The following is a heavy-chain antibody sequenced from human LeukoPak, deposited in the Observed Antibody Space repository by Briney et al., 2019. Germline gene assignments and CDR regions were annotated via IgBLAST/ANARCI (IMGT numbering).Heavy chain of an antibody. Sequence: PGGSLRLSRAASGFTFSSYAMSWVRQAPGKGLEWVSAISGSGGSTYYADSVKGRFTISRDNSKNTLYLQMNSLRAEDTAVYYCANLGYCSGGSCYDDYWGQGTLVTVSS. CDR3: ANLGYCSGGSCYDDY. J-gene: IGHJ4*02. CDR2: ISGSGGST. CDR1: GFTFSSYA. D-gene: IGHD2-15*01. V-gene: IGHV3-23*01.